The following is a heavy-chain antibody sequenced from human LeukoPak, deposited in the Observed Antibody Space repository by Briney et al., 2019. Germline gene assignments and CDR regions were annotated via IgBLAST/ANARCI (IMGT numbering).Heavy chain of an antibody. J-gene: IGHJ4*02. CDR3: ARSPLIIAAAGSFDY. CDR1: GFTFSSYG. Sequence: PGGSLRLSCAASGFTFSSYGMHWVRQAPGKGLEWVAVIWYDGSNKYYADSVKGRFTISRDNSKNTLYLQMNSLRAEDTAVYYCARSPLIIAAAGSFDYWGQGTLVTVSS. V-gene: IGHV3-33*01. CDR2: IWYDGSNK. D-gene: IGHD6-13*01.